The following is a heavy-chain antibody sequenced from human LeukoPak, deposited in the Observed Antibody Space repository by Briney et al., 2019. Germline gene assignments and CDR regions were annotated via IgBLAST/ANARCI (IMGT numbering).Heavy chain of an antibody. CDR3: ARHGAAAGTGGWFDP. Sequence: SETLSLTCTVSGGSISSYYWSWIRQPPGKGLEWIGYIYYSGSTNYNPSLRSRVTISVDTSKNQFSLKLSSVTAADTAVYYCARHGAAAGTGGWFDPWGQGTLVTVSS. D-gene: IGHD6-13*01. CDR2: IYYSGST. CDR1: GGSISSYY. V-gene: IGHV4-59*08. J-gene: IGHJ5*02.